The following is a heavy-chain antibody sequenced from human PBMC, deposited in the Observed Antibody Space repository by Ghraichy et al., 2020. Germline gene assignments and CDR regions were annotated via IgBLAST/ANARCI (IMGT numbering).Heavy chain of an antibody. CDR1: GGSFSGYY. CDR2: INHSGST. Sequence: SETLSLTCAVYGGSFSGYYWSWIRQPPGKGLEWIGEINHSGSTNYNPSLKSRVTISVDTSKNQFSLKLSSVTAADTAVYYCARGSGPYVWGSYRHYWFDPWGQEPWSPSPQ. V-gene: IGHV4-34*01. D-gene: IGHD3-16*02. J-gene: IGHJ5*02. CDR3: ARGSGPYVWGSYRHYWFDP.